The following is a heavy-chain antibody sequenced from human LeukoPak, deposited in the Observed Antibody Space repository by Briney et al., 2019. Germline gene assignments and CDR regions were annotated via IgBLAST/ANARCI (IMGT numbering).Heavy chain of an antibody. J-gene: IGHJ4*02. V-gene: IGHV4-59*08. CDR3: ARHALRYSTSSRTDY. CDR2: IYYSGSS. Sequence: PSETLSLPCTVSGRSIGNYYWSWIRQPPGKGLEWSGYIYYSGSSNYNPSLKSRVTISVDTPKNQFSLKLSSVTAADTAVYYCARHALRYSTSSRTDYWGQGTLVTVSS. D-gene: IGHD6-6*01. CDR1: GRSIGNYY.